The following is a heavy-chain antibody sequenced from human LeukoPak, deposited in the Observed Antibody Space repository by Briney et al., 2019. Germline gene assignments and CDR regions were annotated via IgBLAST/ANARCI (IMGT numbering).Heavy chain of an antibody. CDR3: AKGYSYAPDY. V-gene: IGHV3-23*01. J-gene: IGHJ4*02. CDR2: ISDSGGST. D-gene: IGHD5-18*01. CDR1: GFTFSNYA. Sequence: GGSLRLSCEASGFTFSNYAMSWVRQAPGKGLEWVSTISDSGGSTFYADSVKGRFTMSRDNSKNTLYLQMNSLRAEDTAVYYCAKGYSYAPDYWGQGTLVTVSS.